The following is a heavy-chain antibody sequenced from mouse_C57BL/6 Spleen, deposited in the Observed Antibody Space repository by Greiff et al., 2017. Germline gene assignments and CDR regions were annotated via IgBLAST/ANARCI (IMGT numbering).Heavy chain of an antibody. J-gene: IGHJ2*01. CDR2: IYPGDGDT. V-gene: IGHV1-80*01. CDR3: ARGRDITTVVVRYFDY. D-gene: IGHD1-1*01. Sequence: QVQLQQSGAELVKPGASVKISCKASGYAFSSYWMNWVKQRPGKGLEWIGQIYPGDGDTNYNGKFKGKATLTADKSSSTAYMQLSSLTSEDSAVYFCARGRDITTVVVRYFDYWGQGTTLTVSS. CDR1: GYAFSSYW.